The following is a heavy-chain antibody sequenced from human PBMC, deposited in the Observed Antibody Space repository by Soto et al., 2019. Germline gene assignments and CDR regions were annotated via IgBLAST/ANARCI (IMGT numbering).Heavy chain of an antibody. J-gene: IGHJ6*02. V-gene: IGHV1-2*02. D-gene: IGHD6-19*01. Sequence: ASVKVSCKASGYTFTGYYMHWLRQAPGQGLEWMGWINPNSGGTNYAQKFQGRATMTRDTSISTAYMELSRLRSDDTAVYYCARMDMVSSGWYQYYYGMDVWGQGTTVTVSS. CDR1: GYTFTGYY. CDR3: ARMDMVSSGWYQYYYGMDV. CDR2: INPNSGGT.